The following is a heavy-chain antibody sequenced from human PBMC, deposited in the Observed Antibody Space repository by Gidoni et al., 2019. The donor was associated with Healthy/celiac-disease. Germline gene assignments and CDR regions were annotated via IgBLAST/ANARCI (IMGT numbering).Heavy chain of an antibody. CDR3: ARDGRLLWFGELHNWFDP. V-gene: IGHV3-7*01. Sequence: EVQLVSSGVVLVQPGGSLRLSCAASGFTFSSYWMSWVRQAPGTGREWVANIKQDGSEKYYVDPVKGRFTTSRDNAKNSLYLQMNSMRDEDTAVYYCARDGRLLWFGELHNWFDPWGQGTLVTVSS. CDR2: IKQDGSEK. D-gene: IGHD3-10*01. CDR1: GFTFSSYW. J-gene: IGHJ5*02.